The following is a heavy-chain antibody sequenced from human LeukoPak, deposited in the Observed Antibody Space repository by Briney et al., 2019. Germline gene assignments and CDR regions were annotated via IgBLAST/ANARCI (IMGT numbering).Heavy chain of an antibody. CDR2: IYYSGST. Sequence: SQTLSLTCTVSGGSISGSSYYWGWLRHPPGKGLEWIGSIYYSGSTYYNPSLKRPVTISVAPSKHQCSLKLNSVTTTATAVYYCASHYGAWGQGTLVTVSS. CDR3: ASHYGA. J-gene: IGHJ5*02. V-gene: IGHV4-39*01. D-gene: IGHD3-10*01. CDR1: GGSISGSSYY.